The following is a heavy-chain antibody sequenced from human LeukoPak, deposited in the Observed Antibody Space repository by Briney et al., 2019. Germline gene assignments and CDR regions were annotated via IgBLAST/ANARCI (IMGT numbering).Heavy chain of an antibody. J-gene: IGHJ4*02. V-gene: IGHV1-69*13. Sequence: ASVKVSCKASGGTFSSYAISWVRQAPGQGLEWMGGIIPIFGTANYAQKFQGRVTITADESTSTAYMELSSLRSEDTAVYYCSYDSSGYYLGGSDYWGQGTLVTVSS. CDR1: GGTFSSYA. D-gene: IGHD3-22*01. CDR2: IIPIFGTA. CDR3: SYDSSGYYLGGSDY.